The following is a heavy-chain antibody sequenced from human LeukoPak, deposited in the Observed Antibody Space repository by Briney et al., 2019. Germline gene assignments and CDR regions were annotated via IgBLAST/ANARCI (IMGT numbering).Heavy chain of an antibody. CDR2: ISSSSSYI. CDR3: ARWVRDIVVVVAAFLDY. Sequence: GGSLRLSCAASGFTFSSYSMNWVSQAPGKGLEWVSSISSSSSYIYYADSVKGRFTISRDNAKNSLYLQMNSLRAEDTAVYYCARWVRDIVVVVAAFLDYWGQGTLVTVSS. V-gene: IGHV3-21*01. D-gene: IGHD2-15*01. CDR1: GFTFSSYS. J-gene: IGHJ4*02.